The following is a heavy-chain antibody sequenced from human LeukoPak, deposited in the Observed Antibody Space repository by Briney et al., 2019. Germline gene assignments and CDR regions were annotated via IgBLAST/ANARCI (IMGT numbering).Heavy chain of an antibody. D-gene: IGHD4/OR15-4a*01. J-gene: IGHJ5*02. V-gene: IGHV4-4*07. CDR3: ARGGANDL. CDR1: GGSITSDY. CDR2: IFTSGST. Sequence: SETLSLTCTVSGGSITSDYWSWIRQPAGKGLEWIGRIFTSGSTSYNPSLKSRVTMSLDTSKNQCSLKLSSVTAADTAVYFCARGGANDLWGQGTLVTVSS.